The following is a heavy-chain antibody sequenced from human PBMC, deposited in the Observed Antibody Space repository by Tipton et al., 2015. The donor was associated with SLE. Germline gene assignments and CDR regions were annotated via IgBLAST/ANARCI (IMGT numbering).Heavy chain of an antibody. CDR1: GGSISSHY. Sequence: TLSLTCTVSGGSISSHYWRWIRQPPGKGLEWIGYIYYSGSTNYNPSLKSRVAISVDTSKNQFSLKLSSVTAADTAVYYCAREGPDSGWFDPWGQGTLVTVSS. J-gene: IGHJ5*02. V-gene: IGHV4-59*11. CDR2: IYYSGST. CDR3: AREGPDSGWFDP.